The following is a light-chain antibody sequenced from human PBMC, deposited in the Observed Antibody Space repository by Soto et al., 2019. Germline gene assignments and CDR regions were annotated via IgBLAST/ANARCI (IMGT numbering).Light chain of an antibody. CDR2: DAS. CDR1: QSVSSY. CDR3: QQRTNWPSST. V-gene: IGKV3-11*01. J-gene: IGKJ5*01. Sequence: EIVLTQSPATLSLSPGERATLSCRASQSVSSYLAWYQHKPGQAPRLLIHDASNRATGIPARFSGSGSGTDFNLTISSLEAEDFAVYYCQQRTNWPSSTFGQGTRLEIK.